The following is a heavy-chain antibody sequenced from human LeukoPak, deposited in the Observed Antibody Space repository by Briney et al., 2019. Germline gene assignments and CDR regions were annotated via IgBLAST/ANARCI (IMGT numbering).Heavy chain of an antibody. D-gene: IGHD3-16*02. CDR1: GGSISSYY. Sequence: SETLSLTCTVSGGSISSYYWNWIRQPPGKGLEWIGYIYYSGSTNYNPSLKSRVTISVDTSKNQFSLKLSSVTAADTAVYYCARLDYVCGSYRWGGFDYWGQGTLVTVSS. CDR2: IYYSGST. CDR3: ARLDYVCGSYRWGGFDY. V-gene: IGHV4-59*08. J-gene: IGHJ4*02.